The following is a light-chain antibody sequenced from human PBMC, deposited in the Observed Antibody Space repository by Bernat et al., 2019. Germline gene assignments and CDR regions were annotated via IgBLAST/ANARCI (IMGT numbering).Light chain of an antibody. J-gene: IGKJ1*01. V-gene: IGKV3-15*01. CDR3: QQYNDWLGT. Sequence: EIVMTQSPATLSVSPGERATLSCRASQSVSSNLAWYQQKPGQAPSLLIYGASTRATAIPSRFICSGSGTEFTLPISSLQSEDFAVYYCQQYNDWLGTFGQGTKVEIK. CDR1: QSVSSN. CDR2: GAS.